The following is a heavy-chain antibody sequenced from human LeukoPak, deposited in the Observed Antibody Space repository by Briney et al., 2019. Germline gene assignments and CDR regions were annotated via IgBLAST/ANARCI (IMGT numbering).Heavy chain of an antibody. CDR3: ARDARSSWSGYYMDV. Sequence: ASVKVSCKASGYTFTSYGISWVRQAPGQGLEWMGWISAYNGNTNYAQKLQGRVTMTTDTSTSTAYMELRSLRSDDTAVYYCARDARSSWSGYYMDVWGKGTTVTVSS. J-gene: IGHJ6*03. CDR1: GYTFTSYG. D-gene: IGHD6-13*01. V-gene: IGHV1-18*01. CDR2: ISAYNGNT.